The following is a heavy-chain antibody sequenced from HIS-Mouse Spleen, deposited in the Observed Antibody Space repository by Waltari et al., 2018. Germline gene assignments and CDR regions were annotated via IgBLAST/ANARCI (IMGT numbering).Heavy chain of an antibody. V-gene: IGHV3-30-3*01. D-gene: IGHD6-13*01. CDR1: GFTFSSYA. CDR2: ISYDGSNK. Sequence: QVQLVESGGGVVQPGRSLRLSCAASGFTFSSYAMHRVRQAPGKGLEWVAVISYDGSNKYYADSVKGRFTISRDNSKNTLYLQMNSLRAEDTAVYYCARARGIAAAGTAYWGQGTLVTVSS. J-gene: IGHJ4*02. CDR3: ARARGIAAAGTAY.